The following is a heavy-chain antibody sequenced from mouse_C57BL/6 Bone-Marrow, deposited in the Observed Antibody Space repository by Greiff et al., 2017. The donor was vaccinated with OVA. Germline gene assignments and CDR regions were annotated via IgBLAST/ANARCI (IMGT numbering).Heavy chain of an antibody. CDR2: IYPRSGNT. CDR1: GYTFTSYG. V-gene: IGHV1-81*01. CDR3: AMIYYDYFYYAMDY. Sequence: VKLMESGAELARPGASVKLSCKASGYTFTSYGISWVKQRTGQGLEWIGEIYPRSGNTYYNEKFKGKATLTADKSSSTAYMELRSLTSEDSAVYFCAMIYYDYFYYAMDYWGQGTSVTVSS. J-gene: IGHJ4*01. D-gene: IGHD2-4*01.